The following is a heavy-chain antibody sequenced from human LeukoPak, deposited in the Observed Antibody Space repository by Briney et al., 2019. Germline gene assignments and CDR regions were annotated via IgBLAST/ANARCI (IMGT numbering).Heavy chain of an antibody. V-gene: IGHV4-59*08. CDR1: GGSISSYY. CDR2: IYYSGST. CDR3: ARQPTTPTWLGAFDI. D-gene: IGHD2-15*01. J-gene: IGHJ3*02. Sequence: SETLSLTCTVSGGSISSYYWSWIRQPPGKGLEWIGYIYYSGSTSYNPSLKSRVTISVDTSKNQFSLKLSSVTAADTAVYYCARQPTTPTWLGAFDIWGQGTMVTVSS.